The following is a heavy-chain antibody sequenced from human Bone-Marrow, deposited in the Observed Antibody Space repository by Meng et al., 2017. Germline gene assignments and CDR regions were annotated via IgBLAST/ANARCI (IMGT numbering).Heavy chain of an antibody. J-gene: IGHJ5*02. Sequence: QLQLQESGSGLVKPSQTLSLTCAVSGGSFSSAGYSWSWIRQPPGKGLEWIGYIYHSGTTYYNPSLKSRVTISVDRSKNQFSLKLTSVTAADTAVYYCARDLPYASGAGGFDPWGQGTLVTVSS. D-gene: IGHD3-10*01. CDR3: ARDLPYASGAGGFDP. V-gene: IGHV4-30-2*01. CDR2: IYHSGTT. CDR1: GGSFSSAGYS.